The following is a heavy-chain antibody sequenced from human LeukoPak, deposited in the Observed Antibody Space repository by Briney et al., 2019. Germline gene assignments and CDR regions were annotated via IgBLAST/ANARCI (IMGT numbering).Heavy chain of an antibody. CDR3: ARVDYYDYYMDV. Sequence: ASVKVSCKASGYTFTGYYTHWVRQSPGQGLEWMGWIDPNNGGTRYAQKFQGRVTITMDRSISTAYMELNRLTSDDTAVYYRARVDYYDYYMDVWGKGTTVTVSS. J-gene: IGHJ6*03. V-gene: IGHV1-2*02. CDR1: GYTFTGYY. CDR2: IDPNNGGT.